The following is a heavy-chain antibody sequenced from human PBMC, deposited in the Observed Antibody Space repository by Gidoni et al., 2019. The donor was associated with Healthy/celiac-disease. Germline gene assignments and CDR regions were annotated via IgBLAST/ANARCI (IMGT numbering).Heavy chain of an antibody. V-gene: IGHV4-39*01. J-gene: IGHJ4*02. CDR2: IYYSGST. Sequence: QLQLQESGTGLVKPSETRDLTCAVSGGSISSGSYYWGWIRQPPGTGLESIGSIYYSGSTYYNPSLTSRVTMSVDTSQIQFSLKLSSVTAAYTAVYYCASPKGRSGEGFDYWGQGTLVTVSS. D-gene: IGHD6-19*01. CDR3: ASPKGRSGEGFDY. CDR1: GGSISSGSYY.